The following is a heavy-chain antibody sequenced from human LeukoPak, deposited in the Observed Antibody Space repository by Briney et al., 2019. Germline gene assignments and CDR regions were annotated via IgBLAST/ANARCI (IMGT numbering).Heavy chain of an antibody. Sequence: GGSLRLSCAASGFTFSTYSMNWVRQAPGRGLEWVSFISTGSSTIYYADSVKGRFTISRDNAKNSLYLQMNSLRDEDTAVYYCARVAEIQLWLRSAFDYWGQGTLVTVSS. J-gene: IGHJ4*02. D-gene: IGHD5-18*01. CDR2: ISTGSSTI. V-gene: IGHV3-48*02. CDR3: ARVAEIQLWLRSAFDY. CDR1: GFTFSTYS.